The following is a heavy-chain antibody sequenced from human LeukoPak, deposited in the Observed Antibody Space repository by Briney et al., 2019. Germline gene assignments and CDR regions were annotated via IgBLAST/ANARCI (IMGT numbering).Heavy chain of an antibody. Sequence: GGSLRLSCVASGFTFTKCAMSWIRQAPGKGLEWVAIITATGDTAYYADSVKGRFTISRDNSKNTLYLQMNSLRAEDTAVYYCAREGRVYLQFVAFDIWGQGTMVTVSS. CDR3: AREGRVYLQFVAFDI. V-gene: IGHV3-23*01. D-gene: IGHD2-8*01. CDR1: GFTFTKCA. CDR2: ITATGDTA. J-gene: IGHJ3*02.